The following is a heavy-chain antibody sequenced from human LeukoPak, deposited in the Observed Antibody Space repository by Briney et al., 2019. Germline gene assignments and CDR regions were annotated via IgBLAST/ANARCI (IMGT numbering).Heavy chain of an antibody. D-gene: IGHD3-3*01. V-gene: IGHV1-8*01. CDR3: ATESAITISGVVFHYFDP. J-gene: IGHJ5*02. CDR2: MSPDDGFT. CDR1: ADTLSGDD. Sequence: GASVKVSCKSSADTLSGDDVHCVRQAPGQGLEWLGWMSPDDGFTGYAQDFQGRLTMTTDTTINTVFMELSGLKSEDTAVYYCATESAITISGVVFHYFDPWGQGTLVTVSS.